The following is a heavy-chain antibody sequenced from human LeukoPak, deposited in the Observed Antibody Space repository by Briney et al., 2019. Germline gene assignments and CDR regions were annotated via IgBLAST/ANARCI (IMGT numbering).Heavy chain of an antibody. CDR1: GGSFSIYY. J-gene: IGHJ4*02. D-gene: IGHD3-10*01. CDR2: IYTSGST. CDR3: ARRYGSGSSGTFDY. V-gene: IGHV4-4*07. Sequence: SETLSLTCTVSGGSFSIYYWTWIRQPAGKGLEWIGRIYTSGSTNYNPSLKSRVTISVDTSKNQFSLKLSSVTAADTDVYYCARRYGSGSSGTFDYWGQGTLVTVSS.